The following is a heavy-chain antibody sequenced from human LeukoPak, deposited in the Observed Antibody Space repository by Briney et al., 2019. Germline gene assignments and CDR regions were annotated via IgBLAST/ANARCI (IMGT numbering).Heavy chain of an antibody. D-gene: IGHD2-15*01. CDR1: GFTFSNYW. V-gene: IGHV3-7*01. J-gene: IGHJ4*02. CDR3: ARTETDIVVVVADLSY. CDR2: IKQDGSEK. Sequence: PGGSLRLSCAASGFTFSNYWMSWVRQAPGKGLEWVANIKQDGSEKYYVDPVKGRFTISRDNAKNSLYLQMNSLRAEDTAVYYCARTETDIVVVVADLSYWGQGTLVTVSS.